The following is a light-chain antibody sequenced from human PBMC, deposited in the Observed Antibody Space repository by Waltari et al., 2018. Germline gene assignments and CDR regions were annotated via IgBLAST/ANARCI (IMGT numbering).Light chain of an antibody. Sequence: DIVLTQSPDSLAVSLGERATIHCQSSQSVVFSSNNKNYLAWYQQKPGQPPKLLMTWASTRESGVPDRFSGSGSETDFTLTISSLQAEDVAVYYCQQCYTFPYTFGQGTKLEIK. CDR1: QSVVFSSNNKNY. CDR2: WAS. V-gene: IGKV4-1*01. CDR3: QQCYTFPYT. J-gene: IGKJ2*01.